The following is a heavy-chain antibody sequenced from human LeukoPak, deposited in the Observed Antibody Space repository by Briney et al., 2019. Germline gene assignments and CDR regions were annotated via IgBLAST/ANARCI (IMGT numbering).Heavy chain of an antibody. CDR3: AKDQRYSSSPRYYYYYGMDV. D-gene: IGHD6-6*01. V-gene: IGHV3-30*18. CDR2: ISYDGSNK. CDR1: GFTFSSYG. J-gene: IGHJ6*02. Sequence: PGRSLRLSCAASGFTFSSYGMHWVRQAPGKGLEWVAVISYDGSNKYYADFVKGRFTISRDNSKNTLYLQMNSLRAEDTAVYYCAKDQRYSSSPRYYYYYGMDVWGQGTTVTVSS.